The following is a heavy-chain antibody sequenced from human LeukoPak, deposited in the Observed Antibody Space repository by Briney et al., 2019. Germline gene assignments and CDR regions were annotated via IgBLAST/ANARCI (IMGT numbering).Heavy chain of an antibody. V-gene: IGHV1-8*01. J-gene: IGHJ6*02. Sequence: ASVKVSCKASGYTFTSYDINWVRQATGQGLEWMGWMNPNSGNTGYAQKFQGRVTMTRNTSISTAYMELSSLRSEDTAVYYCATIPGDYGDYDDYYCGMDVWGQGTTVTVSS. D-gene: IGHD4-17*01. CDR1: GYTFTSYD. CDR2: MNPNSGNT. CDR3: ATIPGDYGDYDDYYCGMDV.